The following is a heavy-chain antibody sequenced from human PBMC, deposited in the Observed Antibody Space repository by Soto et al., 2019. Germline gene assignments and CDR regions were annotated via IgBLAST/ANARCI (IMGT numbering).Heavy chain of an antibody. D-gene: IGHD1-26*01. CDR1: GASITTYY. Sequence: QVQLQESGPGLVKPSETLSLTCTVSGASITTYYWAWIRQPPGKRLEYIGHVYYTGSADYSPSLKSRVTMSVDTSKNQFSLKLNSVTAADTALYYCARHENGGTYPLDYWGQGTLVTVSS. V-gene: IGHV4-59*08. CDR2: VYYTGSA. CDR3: ARHENGGTYPLDY. J-gene: IGHJ4*02.